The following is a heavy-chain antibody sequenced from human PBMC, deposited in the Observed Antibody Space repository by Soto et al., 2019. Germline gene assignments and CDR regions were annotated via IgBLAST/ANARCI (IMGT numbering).Heavy chain of an antibody. V-gene: IGHV1-8*01. D-gene: IGHD2-2*01. CDR1: GYTFTSYG. J-gene: IGHJ6*02. Sequence: ASVKVSCKASGYTFTSYGINWVRQATGQGLEWMGWMNPNSGNTGYAQKFQGRVTMTRNTSISTAYMELSSLRSEDTAVYYCARKGYQLPPFYGMDVWGQGTTVTVSS. CDR3: ARKGYQLPPFYGMDV. CDR2: MNPNSGNT.